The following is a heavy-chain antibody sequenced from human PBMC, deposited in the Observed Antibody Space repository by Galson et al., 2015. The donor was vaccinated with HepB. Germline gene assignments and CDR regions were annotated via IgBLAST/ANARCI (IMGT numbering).Heavy chain of an antibody. Sequence: SVKVSCKASGYTFTSYYMHWVRQAPGQGLEWMGIINPSGGSTSYAQKLQGRVTMTRDTSTSTAYMELSSLRSEDTAVYYCARDRNGVIVGASMLLDYWGQGTLVTVSS. CDR2: INPSGGST. V-gene: IGHV1-46*04. J-gene: IGHJ4*02. D-gene: IGHD1-26*01. CDR3: ARDRNGVIVGASMLLDY. CDR1: GYTFTSYY.